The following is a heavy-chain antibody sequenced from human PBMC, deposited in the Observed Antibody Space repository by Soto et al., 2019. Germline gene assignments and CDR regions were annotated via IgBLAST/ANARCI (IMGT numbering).Heavy chain of an antibody. J-gene: IGHJ6*02. CDR1: GFTFEDHA. CDR3: VRVVGHYDFWGNHERCLDV. Sequence: PGGSLRLSCVASGFTFEDHAMHWVRQGPGKSLEWVSGISWNSDIIVYAASVKGRFTMSRDNVRNSLYLQLSSLRSEDTAAYYVVRVVGHYDFWGNHERCLDVWGQGTTVTVSS. D-gene: IGHD3-3*01. V-gene: IGHV3-9*01. CDR2: ISWNSDII.